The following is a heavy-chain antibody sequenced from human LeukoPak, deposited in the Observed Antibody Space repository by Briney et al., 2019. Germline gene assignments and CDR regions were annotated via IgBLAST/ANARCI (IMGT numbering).Heavy chain of an antibody. CDR3: ARAPLYAPFDY. CDR2: IIPIFGTA. Sequence: GSSVKVSCKASGGTFSSYAISWVRQAPGQGLEWMGGIIPIFGTANYAQKLQGRVTITADESTSTAYTELSSLRSEDTAVYYCARAPLYAPFDYWGQGTLVTVSS. J-gene: IGHJ4*02. D-gene: IGHD2-8*01. CDR1: GGTFSSYA. V-gene: IGHV1-69*01.